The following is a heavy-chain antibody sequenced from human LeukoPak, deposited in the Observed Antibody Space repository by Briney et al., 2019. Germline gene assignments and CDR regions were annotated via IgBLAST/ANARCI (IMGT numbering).Heavy chain of an antibody. V-gene: IGHV4-39*07. CDR3: YSGYDYYYFDY. J-gene: IGHJ4*02. CDR1: GGSVSRSPYY. D-gene: IGHD5-12*01. CDR2: IYYSGST. Sequence: SETLSLTCTVSGGSVSRSPYYWGWIRQPPGKGLEWIGNIYYSGSTYYNPSLKSRVTISVDTSKNQFSLKLSSVTAADTAVYYCYSGYDYYYFDYWGQGTLVTVSS.